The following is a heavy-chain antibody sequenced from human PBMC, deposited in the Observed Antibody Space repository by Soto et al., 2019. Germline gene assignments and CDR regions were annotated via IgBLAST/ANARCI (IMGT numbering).Heavy chain of an antibody. Sequence: GGSLRLSCAASGFTFSSYGMHWVRQAPGKGLEWVAVISYDGSNKYYADSVKGRFTISRDNSKNTLYLQMNSLRAEDTAVYYCAKERGQAMIVVVTILDYWGQGTLVTVSS. V-gene: IGHV3-30*18. CDR2: ISYDGSNK. D-gene: IGHD3-22*01. CDR3: AKERGQAMIVVVTILDY. J-gene: IGHJ4*02. CDR1: GFTFSSYG.